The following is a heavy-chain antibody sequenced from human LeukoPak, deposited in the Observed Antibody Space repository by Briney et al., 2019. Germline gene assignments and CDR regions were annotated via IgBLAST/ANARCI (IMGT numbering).Heavy chain of an antibody. CDR3: ATNDCGGDCYPDY. CDR2: ISPIFGTA. J-gene: IGHJ4*02. D-gene: IGHD2-21*02. Sequence: SVKVSCKASGGTYSSYAIIWVRQAPGQGLEWMGRISPIFGTANYAQKFQGRVTITTDESTSTAYMELSSLRSEDTAVYYCATNDCGGDCYPDYWGQGTLVTVSS. CDR1: GGTYSSYA. V-gene: IGHV1-69*05.